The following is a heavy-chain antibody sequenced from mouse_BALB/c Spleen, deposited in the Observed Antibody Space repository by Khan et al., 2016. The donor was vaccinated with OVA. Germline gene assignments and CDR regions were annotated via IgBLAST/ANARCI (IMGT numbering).Heavy chain of an antibody. CDR1: GYSITSEYA. D-gene: IGHD2-4*01. CDR3: TRKDYYDYDPFPY. V-gene: IGHV3-2*02. CDR2: INYSGNT. Sequence: EVQLQESGPGLVKPSQSLSLTCTVTGYSITSEYAWNWIRHFPGNKLEWMGYINYSGNTRYNPSFKSRISITRDTSKNQFFLQLNSVTTEDTATYYCTRKDYYDYDPFPYWGQGTLVTVSA. J-gene: IGHJ3*01.